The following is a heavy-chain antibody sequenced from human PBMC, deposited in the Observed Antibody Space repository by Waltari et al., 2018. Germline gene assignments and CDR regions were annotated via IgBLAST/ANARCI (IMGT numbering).Heavy chain of an antibody. J-gene: IGHJ4*02. CDR2: MNWNGGTT. Sequence: EVQLVESGGSVVRPGGSLRLSCAASGFTFDDYGLSWVRQAPGKGLDWVSNMNWNGGTTNYADSVKCRFTISRDNAKNSLYLQMNSLRAEDTALYYCAREEDYYFDYWGQGTLVTVSS. V-gene: IGHV3-20*04. D-gene: IGHD3-10*01. CDR3: AREEDYYFDY. CDR1: GFTFDDYG.